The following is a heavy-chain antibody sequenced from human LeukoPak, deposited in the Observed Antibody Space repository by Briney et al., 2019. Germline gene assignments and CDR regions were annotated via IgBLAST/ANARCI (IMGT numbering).Heavy chain of an antibody. D-gene: IGHD3-22*01. V-gene: IGHV4-59*08. CDR2: IYYSGST. Sequence: SETLSLTCTVSGGSISSYYWSWIRQPPGKGLEWIGYIYYSGSTNYNPSLKSRVTISVDTSKNQFSLKLSSVTAADTAVYYCARRSNYYDSTPYFDYWGQGTLVTVSS. CDR3: ARRSNYYDSTPYFDY. J-gene: IGHJ4*02. CDR1: GGSISSYY.